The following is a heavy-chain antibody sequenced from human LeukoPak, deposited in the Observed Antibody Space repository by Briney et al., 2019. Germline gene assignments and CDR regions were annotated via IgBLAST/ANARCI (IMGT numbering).Heavy chain of an antibody. CDR2: IHYSGNT. J-gene: IGHJ3*02. CDR1: GGSISSRSYY. Sequence: PSETLSLTCSVSGGSISSRSYYWGWIRQTPGKGLEWIGSIHYSGNTYYNPSLKSRVTISVDTSKNQFSLKLSSVTAADTAVYYCASSWFVRVRRDAFDIWGQGTMVTVSS. V-gene: IGHV4-39*01. D-gene: IGHD3-10*01. CDR3: ASSWFVRVRRDAFDI.